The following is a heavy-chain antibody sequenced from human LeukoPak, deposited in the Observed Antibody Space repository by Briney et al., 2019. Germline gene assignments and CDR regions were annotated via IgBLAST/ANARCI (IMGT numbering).Heavy chain of an antibody. CDR2: IIPIFGTA. CDR1: GGTFSSYA. CDR3: ARERGAYYYDSSSAAFDI. J-gene: IGHJ3*02. D-gene: IGHD3-22*01. Sequence: GASLKVSCKTSGGTFSSYAMSWVRQAPGQGLEWMGGIIPIFGTATYAQKFQGRVTITADESTSTAYMELRSLRSEDTAVYYCARERGAYYYDSSSAAFDIWGQGTMVTV. V-gene: IGHV1-69*13.